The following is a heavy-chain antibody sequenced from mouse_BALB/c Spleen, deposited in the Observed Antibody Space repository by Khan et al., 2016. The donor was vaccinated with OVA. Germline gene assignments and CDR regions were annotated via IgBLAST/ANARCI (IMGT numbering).Heavy chain of an antibody. CDR3: ARGGSSGPAWFAY. D-gene: IGHD3-1*01. V-gene: IGHV3-6*02. CDR2: IRYDGNS. Sequence: VQLQESGPGLVKPSQSLSLTCSVTGYSITSGYFWNWIRQFPGNKLEWMGYIRYDGNSNYNPYLKNRISITRDTSKNQFFLKLNSVTPEDTATYDCARGGSSGPAWFAYWGQGTLVTVSA. CDR1: GYSITSGYF. J-gene: IGHJ3*01.